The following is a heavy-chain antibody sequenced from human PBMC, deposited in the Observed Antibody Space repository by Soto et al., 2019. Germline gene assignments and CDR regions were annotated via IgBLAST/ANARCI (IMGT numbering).Heavy chain of an antibody. CDR1: GYTFTGYY. CDR2: INPNSGGT. Sequence: ASVKVSCKASGYTFTGYYMHWVRQAPGQGLEWMGWINPNSGGTNYAQKFQGRVTMTRGTSISTAYMELSRLRSDDTAVYYCAMRGVRGYDAFDIWGQGTMVTVSS. CDR3: AMRGVRGYDAFDI. V-gene: IGHV1-2*02. J-gene: IGHJ3*02. D-gene: IGHD3-10*01.